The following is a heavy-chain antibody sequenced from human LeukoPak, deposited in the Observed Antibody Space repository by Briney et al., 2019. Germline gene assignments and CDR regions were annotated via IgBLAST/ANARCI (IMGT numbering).Heavy chain of an antibody. D-gene: IGHD3-22*01. CDR2: ISGSGGST. Sequence: PGGSLRLSCAASGFMFSSYAMSWVRQAPGKGLEWVSAISGSGGSTYYADSVKGRFTISRDNSKNTLYLQMNSLRAEDTAVYYCYDSSGRPFDYWGPGTLVTVSS. V-gene: IGHV3-23*01. CDR3: YDSSGRPFDY. CDR1: GFMFSSYA. J-gene: IGHJ4*02.